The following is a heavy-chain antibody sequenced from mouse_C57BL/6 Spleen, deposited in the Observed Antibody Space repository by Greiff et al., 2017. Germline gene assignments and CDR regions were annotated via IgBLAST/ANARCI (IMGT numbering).Heavy chain of an antibody. V-gene: IGHV1-50*01. CDR3: ARRKYGSSSLDD. CDR1: GYTFTSYW. D-gene: IGHD1-1*01. Sequence: VQLQQPGAELVKPGASVKLSCKASGYTFTSYWMQWVKQRPGQGLEWIGEIDPSDSYTNYNQKFKGKATLTVDTSYSTAYMQLSSLTSEDSAVYYCARRKYGSSSLDDWGEGTTLTVAS. CDR2: IDPSDSYT. J-gene: IGHJ2*01.